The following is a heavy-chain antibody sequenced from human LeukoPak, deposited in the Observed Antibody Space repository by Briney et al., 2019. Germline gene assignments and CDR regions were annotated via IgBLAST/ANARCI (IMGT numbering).Heavy chain of an antibody. CDR3: ARVERRQWLVRGHYFDY. V-gene: IGHV3-21*01. CDR1: GFTFSSYS. Sequence: GGSLRLSCAASGFTFSSYSMNWVRQAPGKGLEWVSSISSSSSYIYYADSVKGRFTISRDNAKNSLYLQMNSLRAEDTAVYYCARVERRQWLVRGHYFDYWGQGTLVTVSS. J-gene: IGHJ4*02. D-gene: IGHD6-19*01. CDR2: ISSSSSYI.